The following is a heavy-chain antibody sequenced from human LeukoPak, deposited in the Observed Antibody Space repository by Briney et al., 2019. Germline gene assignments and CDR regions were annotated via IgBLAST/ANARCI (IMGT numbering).Heavy chain of an antibody. CDR2: VSSSGST. Sequence: PSETLSLTCTVSGGSISSYYWSWIRQPPGKGLDWIGYVSSSGSTNYNPSLQSRVTISVDTSKNHFSLQLSSVAAADTAVYYCARGASYYSGSGLNWFDPWGQGTLVTVSS. CDR1: GGSISSYY. V-gene: IGHV4-59*01. D-gene: IGHD2-15*01. J-gene: IGHJ5*02. CDR3: ARGASYYSGSGLNWFDP.